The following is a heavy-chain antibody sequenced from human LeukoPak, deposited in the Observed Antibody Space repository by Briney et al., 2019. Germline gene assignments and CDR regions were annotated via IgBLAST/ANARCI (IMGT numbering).Heavy chain of an antibody. CDR3: ARSAEYFQH. CDR1: GGSLSGYY. CDR2: INHSGST. V-gene: IGHV4-34*01. Sequence: SETLSLTCAVYGGSLSGYYWGWIRQPPGKGLEWIGEINHSGSTNHNPSLKSRVTISVDTSKNQFSLKLSSVTAADTAVYYCARSAEYFQHWGQGTLVTVSS. J-gene: IGHJ1*01.